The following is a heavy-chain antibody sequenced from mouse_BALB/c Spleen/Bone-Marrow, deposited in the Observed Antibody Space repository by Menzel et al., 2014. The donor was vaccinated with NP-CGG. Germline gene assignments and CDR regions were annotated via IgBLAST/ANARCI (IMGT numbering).Heavy chain of an antibody. CDR2: LYPGDSDT. CDR1: GYAFSSYW. Sequence: VQLQQSGAELVRPGSSVKISCKASGYAFSSYWMNWVKQRPGQCLEWIGQLYPGDSDTDYNGKFKGKATLTADKSPNTAYMQLTSLTSEDSAVYFCARGGSSVDYWGQGTTLTVAS. J-gene: IGHJ2*01. D-gene: IGHD1-3*01. V-gene: IGHV1-80*01. CDR3: ARGGSSVDY.